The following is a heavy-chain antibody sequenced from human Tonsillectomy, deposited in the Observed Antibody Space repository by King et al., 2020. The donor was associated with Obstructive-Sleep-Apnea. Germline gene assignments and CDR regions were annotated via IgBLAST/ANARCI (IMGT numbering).Heavy chain of an antibody. CDR3: ARISTRKSGFPLDY. CDR1: GGSISSYS. CDR2: IYYSGST. V-gene: IGHV4-59*08. J-gene: IGHJ4*02. D-gene: IGHD3-22*01. Sequence: QLQESGPGLVKPSETLSLTCTVSGGSISSYSWSWIRQPPGKGLEWIGYIYYSGSTNYHPSLKPRLSISVAPSKNQFSLKLSPVTAADTAVYYCARISTRKSGFPLDYWGQGTLVTVSS.